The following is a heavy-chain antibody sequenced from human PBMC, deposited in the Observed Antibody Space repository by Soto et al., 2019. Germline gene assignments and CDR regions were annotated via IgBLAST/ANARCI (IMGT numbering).Heavy chain of an antibody. D-gene: IGHD3-3*01. CDR2: MNPNSGNT. CDR1: GYTFTSYD. Sequence: ASVKVSCKASGYTFTSYDINWVRQATGQGLEWMGWMNPNSGNTGYAQKFQGRVTMTRNTSISTAYMELSSLRSEDTAVYYCARGYGITIFGVVMDYYYYYMDVWGKGTTVTVSS. V-gene: IGHV1-8*01. CDR3: ARGYGITIFGVVMDYYYYYMDV. J-gene: IGHJ6*03.